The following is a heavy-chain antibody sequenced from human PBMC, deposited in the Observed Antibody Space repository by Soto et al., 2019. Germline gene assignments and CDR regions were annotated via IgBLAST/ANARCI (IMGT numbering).Heavy chain of an antibody. J-gene: IGHJ4*02. CDR2: IWYDGSNK. Sequence: QVQLVESGGGVVQPGRSLRLSCAASGFTFSSYGMHWVRQAPGNGLEWEAVIWYDGSNKYYADSVKGRFTISRDNSKNTLYLQMNSLRAEDTAVYYCARDSKVGATSLDYWGQGTLVTVSS. CDR3: ARDSKVGATSLDY. D-gene: IGHD1-26*01. CDR1: GFTFSSYG. V-gene: IGHV3-33*01.